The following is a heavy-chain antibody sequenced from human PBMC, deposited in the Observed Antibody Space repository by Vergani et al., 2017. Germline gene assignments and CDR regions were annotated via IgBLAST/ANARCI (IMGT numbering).Heavy chain of an antibody. CDR2: IYYSGST. Sequence: QVQLQESGPGLVKPSETLSLTCTVSGGSISSYYWSWIRQPPGKGLEWIGYIYYSGSTHYNPSLKSRVTISVDTSKNQFSLKLSSVTAADTAVYYCAREGYDFWSGYYTGAFDIWGQGTMVTVSS. J-gene: IGHJ3*02. CDR3: AREGYDFWSGYYTGAFDI. CDR1: GGSISSYY. V-gene: IGHV4-59*01. D-gene: IGHD3-3*01.